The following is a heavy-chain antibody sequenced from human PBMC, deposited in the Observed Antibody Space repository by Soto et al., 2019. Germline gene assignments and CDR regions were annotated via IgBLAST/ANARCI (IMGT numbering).Heavy chain of an antibody. CDR2: VYTDGTA. CDR1: GNSMFNYY. D-gene: IGHD4-17*01. Sequence: QVHLQESGPGLVKPSGTLSLICTVSGNSMFNYYWSWIRQPAGKGLEWIGRVYTDGTAIYNPTLKSRVTMSVDMSKNQFSLNVNSVTAADTAVYYCAKGGFVDGDYTHHDRDAWGQGATVIVS. J-gene: IGHJ6*02. CDR3: AKGGFVDGDYTHHDRDA. V-gene: IGHV4-4*07.